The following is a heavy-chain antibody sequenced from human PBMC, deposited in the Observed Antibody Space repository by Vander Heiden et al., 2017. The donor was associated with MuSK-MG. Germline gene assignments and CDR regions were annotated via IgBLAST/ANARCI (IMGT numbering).Heavy chain of an antibody. CDR2: IYNSGTT. CDR3: ARDRGYYGMDV. V-gene: IGHV4-39*07. Sequence: QLQLQESGPGLVKPSETLSLTCTVSGDPIRRSSSSWGWIRQPPGNGLDWRAAIYNSGTTSYSPSLKSRVSISVDTSKNQFSLILNSVTAADTAMYYCARDRGYYGMDVWGKGTTVTVSS. CDR1: GDPIRRSSSS. J-gene: IGHJ6*04.